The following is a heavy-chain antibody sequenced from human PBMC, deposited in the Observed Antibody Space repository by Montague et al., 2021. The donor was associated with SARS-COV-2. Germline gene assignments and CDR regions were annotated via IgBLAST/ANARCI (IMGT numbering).Heavy chain of an antibody. CDR3: ARLGFVELWLNLGWFDP. J-gene: IGHJ5*02. V-gene: IGHV4-59*11. CDR2: VYYTGST. CDR1: AGSISSHY. D-gene: IGHD3-16*02. Sequence: SETLSLTCTVSAGSISSHYWSWIRQPPGKALEWIGYVYYTGSTKYNPSLKSRVTMSVDTPKNRFSLSLRSLTAADTAVYYCARLGFVELWLNLGWFDPWGQGTLVTVSS.